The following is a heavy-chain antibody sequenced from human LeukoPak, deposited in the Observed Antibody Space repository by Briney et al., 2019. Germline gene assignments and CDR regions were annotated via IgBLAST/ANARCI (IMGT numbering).Heavy chain of an antibody. CDR3: ARYFGDPQGMDV. CDR2: ISGSSSTI. Sequence: PGGSLRLSGSASGFTFSSYAVHWVHQAPGKGLEWVSHISGSSSTIYYADSVKGRFTISRDNAKSSLYLQMNSLRDEDTAVYYCARYFGDPQGMDVWGQGTTVTVSS. D-gene: IGHD3-10*01. CDR1: GFTFSSYA. J-gene: IGHJ6*02. V-gene: IGHV3-48*02.